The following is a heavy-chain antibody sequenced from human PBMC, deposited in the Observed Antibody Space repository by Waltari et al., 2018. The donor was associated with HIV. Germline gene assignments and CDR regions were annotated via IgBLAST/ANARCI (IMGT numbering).Heavy chain of an antibody. CDR3: ARAPGCSGGSCWGWFDP. J-gene: IGHJ5*02. D-gene: IGHD2-15*01. CDR2: INPNSGGT. CDR1: GYTFTGDY. V-gene: IGHV1-2*06. Sequence: QVQLVQSGAEVKKLGRSVPVSCMASGYTFTGDYTLWLRPAARPGLEWSGRINPNSGGTNYAQKFQGRVTMTRDTSISTAYMELSRLRSDDTAVYYCARAPGCSGGSCWGWFDPWGQGTLVTVSS.